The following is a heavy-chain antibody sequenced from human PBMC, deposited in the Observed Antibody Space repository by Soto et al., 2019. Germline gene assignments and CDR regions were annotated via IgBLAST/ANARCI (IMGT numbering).Heavy chain of an antibody. J-gene: IGHJ5*02. CDR1: GLTFSSYA. V-gene: IGHV3-23*01. D-gene: IGHD6-19*01. CDR2: ITGGGENT. CDR3: AKGRIAVAAPYNWFDP. Sequence: LRLSCAASGLTFSSYAMSWVRQAPGKGLEWVSSITGGGENTHYADSVKGRFTISRDNSMNTLSLQMNTLRVEDTAVYHCAKGRIAVAAPYNWFDPWGQGTQVTVSS.